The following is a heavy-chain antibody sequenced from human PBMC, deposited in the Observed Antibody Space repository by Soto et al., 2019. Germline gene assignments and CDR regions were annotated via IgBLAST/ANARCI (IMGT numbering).Heavy chain of an antibody. Sequence: HVQLQESGPGLVKPSQTLPLTCTVSGGSINSGDYYWSWIRQPPGKGLEWIGHIYYSGATYYNPSLKSRASISIDKSKSQFSLKLNSVTAADTATYYCATLSFYDIFTGYSFDYWGQGALVAVSS. V-gene: IGHV4-30-4*01. J-gene: IGHJ4*02. CDR1: GGSINSGDYY. CDR3: ATLSFYDIFTGYSFDY. CDR2: IYYSGAT. D-gene: IGHD3-9*01.